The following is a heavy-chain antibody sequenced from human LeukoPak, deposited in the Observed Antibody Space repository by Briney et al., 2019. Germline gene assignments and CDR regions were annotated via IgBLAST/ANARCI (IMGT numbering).Heavy chain of an antibody. J-gene: IGHJ4*02. CDR1: GFKFDDYG. CDR2: ISWNGGNT. V-gene: IGHV3-20*04. Sequence: GGSLRLSCAASGFKFDDYGMSWVRQAPGKGLEWVSGISWNGGNTGYADSVKGRFTISRDNAKNSLFLQVNSLRADDTAFYYCAREGIYCVNDVCYLDYWGQGTLVTVSS. CDR3: AREGIYCVNDVCYLDY. D-gene: IGHD2-8*01.